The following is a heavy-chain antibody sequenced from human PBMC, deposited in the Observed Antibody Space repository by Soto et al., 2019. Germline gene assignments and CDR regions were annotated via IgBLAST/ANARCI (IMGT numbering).Heavy chain of an antibody. CDR3: ARGEGYCSGGVCYRWFDP. Sequence: QVQLVQSGAEVKRPGASVKLSCKASGYTFTKYAIHWVRQAPGQGLEGMGWINAGSGNTKYSQKFQGRVTATRDTSATTVYMELSSLRFEDTAVYYCARGEGYCSGGVCYRWFDPWGQGSLVTVSS. J-gene: IGHJ5*02. CDR1: GYTFTKYA. D-gene: IGHD2-15*01. V-gene: IGHV1-3*01. CDR2: INAGSGNT.